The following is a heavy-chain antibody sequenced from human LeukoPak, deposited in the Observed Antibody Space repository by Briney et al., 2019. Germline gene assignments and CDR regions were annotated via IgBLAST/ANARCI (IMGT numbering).Heavy chain of an antibody. CDR1: GYTFTSYY. J-gene: IGHJ4*02. CDR3: ARGALGRWLHSDYFDY. Sequence: GASVKVSCKASGYTFTSYYMHWVRQAPGQGLEWMGIINPSGGSTSYAQKFQGRVTMTRDTSTSTAYMELSSLRSEDTAVYYCARGALGRWLHSDYFDYWGQGTLVTVSS. CDR2: INPSGGST. V-gene: IGHV1-46*01. D-gene: IGHD5-24*01.